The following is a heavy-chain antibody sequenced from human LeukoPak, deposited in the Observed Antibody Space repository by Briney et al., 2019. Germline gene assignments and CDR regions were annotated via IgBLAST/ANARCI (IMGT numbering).Heavy chain of an antibody. V-gene: IGHV4-39*01. D-gene: IGHD6-6*01. Sequence: SETLSLTCTVSGGSISSSSYYWGWIRQPPGKGLEWIGSIYYSGSTYYNPSLKSRVTISVDTSKNQFSLKLSSVTAADTAVYYCARHTRSIAARPPWFDPWGQGTLVTFSS. CDR2: IYYSGST. CDR3: ARHTRSIAARPPWFDP. J-gene: IGHJ5*02. CDR1: GGSISSSSYY.